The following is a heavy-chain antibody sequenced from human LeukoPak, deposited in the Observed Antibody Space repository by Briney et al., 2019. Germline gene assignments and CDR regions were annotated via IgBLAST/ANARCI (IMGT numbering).Heavy chain of an antibody. D-gene: IGHD3-9*01. CDR1: GGSFSGYY. V-gene: IGHV4-59*01. J-gene: IGHJ6*03. CDR3: ARGGAPTGYNYYYYYYMDV. Sequence: ASETLSLTCAVYGGSFSGYYWSWIRQPPGKGLEWVGYIYYNGSTNYNPSLKSRVTISVDTSKNQFSLKLRSVTAADTAVYYCARGGAPTGYNYYYYYYMDVWGNGTTVTISS. CDR2: IYYNGST.